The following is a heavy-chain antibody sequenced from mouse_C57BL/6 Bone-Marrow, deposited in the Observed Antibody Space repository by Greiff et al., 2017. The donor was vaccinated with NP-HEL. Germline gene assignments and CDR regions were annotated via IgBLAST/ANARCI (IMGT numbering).Heavy chain of an antibody. Sequence: QVQLQQSGPELVKPGASVKISCKASGYAFSSSWMNWVKQRPGKGLEWIGRIYPGDGDTNYNGKFKGKATLTADKSSSTAYMQLSSLTSEDSAVYFCARGSRLTTVVVNWYFDVWGTGTTVTVSS. J-gene: IGHJ1*03. CDR1: GYAFSSSW. D-gene: IGHD1-1*01. CDR3: ARGSRLTTVVVNWYFDV. CDR2: IYPGDGDT. V-gene: IGHV1-82*01.